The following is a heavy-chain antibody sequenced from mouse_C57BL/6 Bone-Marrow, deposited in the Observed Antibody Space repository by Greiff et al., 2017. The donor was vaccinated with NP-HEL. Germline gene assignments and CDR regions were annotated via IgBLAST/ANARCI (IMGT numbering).Heavy chain of an antibody. CDR1: GYSFTDYN. V-gene: IGHV1-39*01. CDR2: INPNYGTT. J-gene: IGHJ1*03. CDR3: ARPGYGSSYWYFDV. D-gene: IGHD1-1*01. Sequence: VQLQQSGPELVKPGASVKISCKASGYSFTDYNMNWVKQSNGKSLEWIGVINPNYGTTSYNQKFKGTATLTVDPSSSTAYMQLNSLTSEDSAGYYCARPGYGSSYWYFDVWGTGTTVTVSS.